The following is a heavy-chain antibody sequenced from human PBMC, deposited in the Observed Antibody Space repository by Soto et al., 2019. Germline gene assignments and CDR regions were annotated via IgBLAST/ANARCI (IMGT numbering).Heavy chain of an antibody. CDR3: ARDGAISYSSIWYYYYMDV. Sequence: QVQLVESGGGVVQPGRSLRLSCAASGFTFSSYGMHWVRQAPGKGLEWVAVIWYDGSNKYYADSVKGRFTISRDNSKNTLYLQMNSLRAEDTAVYYCARDGAISYSSIWYYYYMDVWGKGTTVTVSS. D-gene: IGHD6-13*01. J-gene: IGHJ6*03. CDR1: GFTFSSYG. V-gene: IGHV3-33*01. CDR2: IWYDGSNK.